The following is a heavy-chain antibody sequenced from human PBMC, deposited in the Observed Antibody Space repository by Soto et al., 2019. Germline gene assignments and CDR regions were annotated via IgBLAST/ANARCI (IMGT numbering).Heavy chain of an antibody. CDR3: ARSLRVERLDAFDI. CDR1: GGTFSSYT. CDR2: IIPILGIA. D-gene: IGHD1-1*01. V-gene: IGHV1-69*02. J-gene: IGHJ3*02. Sequence: QVQLVQSGAEVKKPGSSVKVSCKASGGTFSSYTISWVRQAPGQGLEWMGRIIPILGIANYAQKFQGRVTITADKFTSTAYMELSSLRSEDTAVYYCARSLRVERLDAFDIWGQGTMVTVSS.